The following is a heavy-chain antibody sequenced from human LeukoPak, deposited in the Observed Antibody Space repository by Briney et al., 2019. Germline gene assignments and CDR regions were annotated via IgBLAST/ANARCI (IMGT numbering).Heavy chain of an antibody. J-gene: IGHJ6*02. V-gene: IGHV1-8*03. CDR2: MNPNSGNT. CDR3: ARGKGLTVVGTGSGLDV. D-gene: IGHD6-19*01. Sequence: ASVKVSCKASGYTFTSYDINWVRQATGQGLEWMGWMNPNSGNTGYAQKFQGRVTITRNTSISTAYMELSRLRSDDTAVYYCARGKGLTVVGTGSGLDVWGQGTTVTVSS. CDR1: GYTFTSYD.